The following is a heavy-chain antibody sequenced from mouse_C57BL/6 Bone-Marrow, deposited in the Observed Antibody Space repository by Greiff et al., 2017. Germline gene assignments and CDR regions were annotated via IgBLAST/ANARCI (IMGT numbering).Heavy chain of an antibody. J-gene: IGHJ2*01. CDR3: ARGET. V-gene: IGHV3-6*01. Sequence: EVQLQESGPGLVKPSQSLSLTCSVTGYSITSGYYWNWIRQFPGNKLEWMGYISYDGSNNYNPSLKNRISITRDTSNNQFFLKLNSVTTEDTATYYCARGETWGQGTTLTVSS. CDR2: ISYDGSN. CDR1: GYSITSGYY.